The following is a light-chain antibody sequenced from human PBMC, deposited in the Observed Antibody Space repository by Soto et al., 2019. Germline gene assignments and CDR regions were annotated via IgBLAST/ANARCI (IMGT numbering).Light chain of an antibody. Sequence: EIVLTQSPATLSLSPGARATLSCGASQSVTGNYLAWFQQRPGQAPRLLIYGASTRASGIPDRFSSSGSGTDFTLIISRLEPEDFAVYYCQQYGSTPRTFGGGTNVEIK. V-gene: IGKV3-20*01. CDR1: QSVTGNY. CDR2: GAS. J-gene: IGKJ4*01. CDR3: QQYGSTPRT.